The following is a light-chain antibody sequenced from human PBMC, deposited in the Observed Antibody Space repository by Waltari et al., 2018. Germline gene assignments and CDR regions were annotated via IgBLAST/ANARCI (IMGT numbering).Light chain of an antibody. V-gene: IGLV1-40*01. CDR3: QSYGSDWV. Sequence: QSVLTQPPSVSGAPGQRVTISCTGSSPNIGAGFAVHWYQQLPGTAPKLLIYGNNNRPSGVPDRFSGSKSGTSASLAITGLQAEDEADYYCQSYGSDWVFGGGTKLTVL. CDR1: SPNIGAGFA. CDR2: GNN. J-gene: IGLJ3*02.